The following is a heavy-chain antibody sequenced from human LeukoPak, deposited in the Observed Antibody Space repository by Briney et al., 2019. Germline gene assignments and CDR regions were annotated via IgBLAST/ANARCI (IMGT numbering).Heavy chain of an antibody. Sequence: GESLKISCKGSGYSFTSYWIGWVRQATGQGLEWMGWMDPNSGNTGYAQKFQGRVTMTRNTSISTAYMELSSLRSEDTAVYYCAREIAVAGNADYWGQGTLVTVSS. CDR1: GYSFTSYW. CDR2: MDPNSGNT. CDR3: AREIAVAGNADY. J-gene: IGHJ4*02. V-gene: IGHV1-8*02. D-gene: IGHD6-19*01.